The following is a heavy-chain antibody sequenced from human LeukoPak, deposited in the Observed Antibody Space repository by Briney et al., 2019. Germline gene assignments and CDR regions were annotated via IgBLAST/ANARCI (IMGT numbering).Heavy chain of an antibody. CDR2: IYYSGST. Sequence: PSETLSPTCTVSGGSLSSYYTSWVRQPPGKGLEWIGYIYYSGSTNYNPSLKSRVTISVDTSKNQFSLKLSSVTAADSAVYYCARYLDYASGGGAFDIWGQGTLVTVSS. D-gene: IGHD3/OR15-3a*01. CDR1: GGSLSSYY. CDR3: ARYLDYASGGGAFDI. J-gene: IGHJ3*02. V-gene: IGHV4-59*01.